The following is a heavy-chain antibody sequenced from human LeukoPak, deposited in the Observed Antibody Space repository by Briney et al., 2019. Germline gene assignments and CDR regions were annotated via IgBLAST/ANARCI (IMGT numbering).Heavy chain of an antibody. CDR2: LSYTGSP. D-gene: IGHD3-16*01. J-gene: IGHJ3*02. Sequence: SETLSLTCSVSGDSISSSGYYWGWVRQSPGRGLEWIASLSYTGSPYYKPSLKSRATISGDTPKNQFSLRLNSVTAADTAVYYCARRGEMMNAFDIWGHGTTVTVSS. CDR3: ARRGEMMNAFDI. CDR1: GDSISSSGYY. V-gene: IGHV4-39*01.